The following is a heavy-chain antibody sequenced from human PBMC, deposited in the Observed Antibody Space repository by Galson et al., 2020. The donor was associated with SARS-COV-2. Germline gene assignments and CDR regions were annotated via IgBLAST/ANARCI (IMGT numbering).Heavy chain of an antibody. D-gene: IGHD2-21*01. CDR2: IYWDDDK. V-gene: IGHV2-5*02. J-gene: IGHJ3*02. Sequence: SGPTLVKPTQTLTLTCTFSGFSLSTSGVGVGWIRQPPGKALEWLALIYWDDDKRYSPSLKSRLTITKDTSKNQVVLTMTNMDPVDTATYYCAHRRGCGGDCYPGAFDIWGQGTMVTVSS. CDR1: GFSLSTSGVG. CDR3: AHRRGCGGDCYPGAFDI.